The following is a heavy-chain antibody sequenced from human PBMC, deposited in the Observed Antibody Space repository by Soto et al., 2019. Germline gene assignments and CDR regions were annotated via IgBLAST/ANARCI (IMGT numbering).Heavy chain of an antibody. Sequence: GGSLRLSCAASGFIFSSFAMSWVRQAPGKGLEWVSTISNNGGSTYSADSVKGRFTISRDNAKNSLYLQMNSLRAEDTALYYCAKGEDYDILTGRSYGMDVWGQGTTVTVSS. J-gene: IGHJ6*02. V-gene: IGHV3-23*01. D-gene: IGHD3-9*01. CDR3: AKGEDYDILTGRSYGMDV. CDR2: ISNNGGST. CDR1: GFIFSSFA.